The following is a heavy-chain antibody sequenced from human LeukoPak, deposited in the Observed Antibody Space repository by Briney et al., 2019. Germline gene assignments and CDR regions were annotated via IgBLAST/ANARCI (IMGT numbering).Heavy chain of an antibody. Sequence: QSGGSLRLSCAASGFTVSRNYMSWVRQAPGKGLEWVTVIYSADSSYYADSVRGRVTISRDNAKNTLYLQMNSLRDDDTAVYYCAREVRGGATNYFDYWGQGTLVTVSS. CDR3: AREVRGGATNYFDY. J-gene: IGHJ4*02. D-gene: IGHD1-26*01. V-gene: IGHV3-53*01. CDR1: GFTVSRNY. CDR2: IYSADSS.